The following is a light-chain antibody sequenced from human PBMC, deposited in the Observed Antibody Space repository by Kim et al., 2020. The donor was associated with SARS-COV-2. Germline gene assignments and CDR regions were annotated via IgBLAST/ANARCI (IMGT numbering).Light chain of an antibody. CDR2: DIN. Sequence: QSTTSTCSGTGRDGDAYRDVAWYQQRPSKAPKLRIFDINNRPSGVSNRFADSTAGNTASVTISGLDEDDEDDYYYSSDTRGNTKYVFGAGTKVTVL. V-gene: IGLV2-14*03. CDR3: SSDTRGNTKYV. CDR1: GRDGDAYRD. J-gene: IGLJ1*01.